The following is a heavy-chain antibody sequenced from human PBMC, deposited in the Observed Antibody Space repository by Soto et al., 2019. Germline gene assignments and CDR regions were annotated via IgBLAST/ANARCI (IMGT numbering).Heavy chain of an antibody. J-gene: IGHJ4*02. V-gene: IGHV1-8*01. CDR1: EYTFTIYD. Sequence: QVQLVQSGAEVKKPGASVKVSCKASEYTFTIYDINWVRQTTGQGLEWMGWMNPNSGNTGYAQKFQGRVTMTSDTSTSTAYMALSSLVSEDTAVYYCAGGQRNYGFDYWGQGTLVTVSS. CDR2: MNPNSGNT. D-gene: IGHD4-4*01. CDR3: AGGQRNYGFDY.